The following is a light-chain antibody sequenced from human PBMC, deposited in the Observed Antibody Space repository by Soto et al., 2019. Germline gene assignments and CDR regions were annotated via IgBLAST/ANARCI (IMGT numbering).Light chain of an antibody. CDR2: RNN. J-gene: IGLJ2*01. CDR1: SSNIGSNY. CDR3: AAWDDSLSGPNVV. V-gene: IGLV1-47*01. Sequence: QSVLTQPPSASGTPGQMVTISCSGSSSNIGSNYVYWYQQLPGTAPKLLIYRNNQRPSGVPDRFSGSKSGTSASLAISGLRSEDEADYYCAAWDDSLSGPNVVFGGGTKLTVL.